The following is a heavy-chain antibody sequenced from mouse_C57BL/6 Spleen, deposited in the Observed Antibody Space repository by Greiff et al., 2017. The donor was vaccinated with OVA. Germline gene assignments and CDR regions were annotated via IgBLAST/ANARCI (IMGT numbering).Heavy chain of an antibody. D-gene: IGHD3-2*02. CDR2: INPNNGGT. J-gene: IGHJ2*01. CDR1: GYTFTDYY. CDR3: ARRSAQAGYFDY. V-gene: IGHV1-26*01. Sequence: EVQLQQSGPELVKPGASVKISCKASGYTFTDYYMNWVKQSHGKSLEWIGDINPNNGGTSYNQTFKGKATLTVDKSSSTAYMELRSLTSEDSAVYYCARRSAQAGYFDYWGQGTTLTVSS.